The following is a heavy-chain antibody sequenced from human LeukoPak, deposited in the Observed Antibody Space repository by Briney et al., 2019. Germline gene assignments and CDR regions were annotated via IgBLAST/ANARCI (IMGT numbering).Heavy chain of an antibody. D-gene: IGHD2-15*01. CDR2: IGGSGATT. J-gene: IGHJ4*02. CDR3: GEIRLEDSATGY. CDR1: GFSFSAYG. Sequence: GGSLRLSCAASGFSFSAYGMNWVRQAPGKGLEWVSAIGGSGATTYADSVRGRFTISRDNSKNTMYLQMSSLRAEDTAIYYCGEIRLEDSATGYWGQGTLVTVSS. V-gene: IGHV3-23*01.